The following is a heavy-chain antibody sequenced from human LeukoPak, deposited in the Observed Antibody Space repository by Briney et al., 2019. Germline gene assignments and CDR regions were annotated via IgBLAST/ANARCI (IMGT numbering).Heavy chain of an antibody. CDR3: ARDLRYFDWLLPDNNWFDP. Sequence: SETLSLTCTVSGYSISSGYYWGWIRQPPGKGLEWIGGIYHSGSTYYNPSLKSRVTISVDTSKNQFSLKLSSVTAADTAVYYCARDLRYFDWLLPDNNWFDPWGQGTLVTVSS. CDR2: IYHSGST. V-gene: IGHV4-38-2*02. J-gene: IGHJ5*02. D-gene: IGHD3-9*01. CDR1: GYSISSGYY.